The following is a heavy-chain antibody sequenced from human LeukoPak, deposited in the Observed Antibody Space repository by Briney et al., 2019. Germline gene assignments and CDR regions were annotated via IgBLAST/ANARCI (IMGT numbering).Heavy chain of an antibody. CDR2: INGGASTM. J-gene: IGHJ4*02. CDR1: GFYVNTYE. Sequence: PGGSLRLSCAASGFYVNTYEMHWVRQAPGKGLEWVSYINGGASTMNYADSVWSRFTISRDDAQNSVHLQMNSLRDEDTAVYYCVRGRLLRSTKYFDYWGQGALVTVSS. CDR3: VRGRLLRSTKYFDY. D-gene: IGHD2-15*01. V-gene: IGHV3-48*03.